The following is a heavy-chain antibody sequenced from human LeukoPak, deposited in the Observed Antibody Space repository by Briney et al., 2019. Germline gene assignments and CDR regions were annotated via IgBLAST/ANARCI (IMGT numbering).Heavy chain of an antibody. J-gene: IGHJ5*02. Sequence: ASVKISCKTSGGTFNNSAISWVRQAPGQGLEWLGGIMPLFGTACCAQKFQDRVTITKDESTRTVYLELTSLTSDDTAVYYCARDVHGDYGSGWFAPWGQGTLVSVSS. CDR1: GGTFNNSA. D-gene: IGHD4-17*01. CDR2: IMPLFGTA. V-gene: IGHV1-69*05. CDR3: ARDVHGDYGSGWFAP.